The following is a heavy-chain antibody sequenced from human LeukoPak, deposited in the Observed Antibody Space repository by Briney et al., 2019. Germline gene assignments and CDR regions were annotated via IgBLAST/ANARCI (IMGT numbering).Heavy chain of an antibody. CDR2: ISGSGGST. V-gene: IGHV3-23*01. CDR1: GFTFSSYA. Sequence: GGSLRLSCAASGFTFSSYAMSWVRQAPGKGLEWVSAISGSGGSTYYADSVKGRFTISRDNSKNTLYLQMNSLRAEDTAVYYRAKEYYYGSRSPVDYWGQGTLVTVSS. CDR3: AKEYYYGSRSPVDY. J-gene: IGHJ4*02. D-gene: IGHD3-10*01.